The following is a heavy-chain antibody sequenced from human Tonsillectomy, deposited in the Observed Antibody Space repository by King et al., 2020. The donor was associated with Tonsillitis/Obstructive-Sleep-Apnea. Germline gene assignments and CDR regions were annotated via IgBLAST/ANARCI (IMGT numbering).Heavy chain of an antibody. CDR2: IYYSGST. Sequence: QLQESGPGLVKPSETLSLTCTVSGGSVSSGSYYWSWIRQPPGKGLEWIWYIYYSGSTNYNPSLKSRVTISVDTSKNQFSLKLSSVTAADTAVYYCARFLRVPAAIRGVGNWFDPWGQGTLVTVSS. J-gene: IGHJ5*02. V-gene: IGHV4-61*01. CDR1: GGSVSSGSYY. CDR3: ARFLRVPAAIRGVGNWFDP. D-gene: IGHD2-2*02.